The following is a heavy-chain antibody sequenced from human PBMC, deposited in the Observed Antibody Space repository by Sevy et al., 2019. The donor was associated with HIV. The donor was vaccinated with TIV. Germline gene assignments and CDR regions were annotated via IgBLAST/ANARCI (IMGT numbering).Heavy chain of an antibody. CDR2: IKQDGSEM. D-gene: IGHD6-13*01. J-gene: IGHJ4*02. Sequence: GGSLRLSCAASGFPFSSHWMTWVRQAPGKGLDWVASIKQDGSEMYYVDSVKGRFTISRDNAKNSVYLQMNSLRDEDTAMYYCTTGHQELGMRGQGTLVTVSS. V-gene: IGHV3-7*01. CDR3: TTGHQELGM. CDR1: GFPFSSHW.